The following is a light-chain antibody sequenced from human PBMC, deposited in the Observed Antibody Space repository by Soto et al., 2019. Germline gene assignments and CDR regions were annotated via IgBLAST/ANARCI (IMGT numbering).Light chain of an antibody. CDR1: QSVSSSY. V-gene: IGKV3-20*01. CDR2: GAS. CDR3: QQYGSSPYT. J-gene: IGKJ2*01. Sequence: EIVLTQSPGTLSLSPGERATLSCRASQSVSSSYLAWYQQKPGQAPRLLIYGASSRATGITDRFSGSGSGTDFTLANSRLEPEDFAEYYCQQYGSSPYTFGQETKLEIK.